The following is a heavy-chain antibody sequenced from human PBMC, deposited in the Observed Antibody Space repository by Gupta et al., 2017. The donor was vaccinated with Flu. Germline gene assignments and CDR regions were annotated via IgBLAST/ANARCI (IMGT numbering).Heavy chain of an antibody. V-gene: IGHV3-30*18. J-gene: IGHJ4*02. D-gene: IGHD1-1*01. CDR1: GFLFIYYG. CDR3: EKNRYPSVARGFDY. Sequence: QVHLVESGGGVVQPWTSLSLSCAGYGFLFIYYGLHWFRQAPSKGLEWEAVISHEGSIKDYADSEKGRFSISRDNSKNTLGLHMNSLRGDDTAVYYCEKNRYPSVARGFDYWGQGALVTVSS. CDR2: ISHEGSIK.